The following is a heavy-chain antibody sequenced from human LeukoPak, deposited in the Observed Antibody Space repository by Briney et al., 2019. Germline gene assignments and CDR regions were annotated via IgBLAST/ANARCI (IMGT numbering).Heavy chain of an antibody. Sequence: ASVKVSCKAPGYTLTSYDINWVRQATGQGLEWMGWMNPNSGNTGYAQKFQGRVTITRNTSISTAYMELSSLRSEDTAVYYCARDGVAAANDYWGQGTLVTVSS. D-gene: IGHD6-13*01. J-gene: IGHJ4*02. V-gene: IGHV1-8*03. CDR3: ARDGVAAANDY. CDR2: MNPNSGNT. CDR1: GYTLTSYD.